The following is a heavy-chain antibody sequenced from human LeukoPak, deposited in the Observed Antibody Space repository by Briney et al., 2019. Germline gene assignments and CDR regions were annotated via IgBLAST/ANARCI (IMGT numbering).Heavy chain of an antibody. V-gene: IGHV4-39*01. J-gene: IGHJ5*02. Sequence: SETLSLTCTVSGGSISSSSYYWGWIRQPPGKGLEWIGSIYYSGSTYYNPSLKSRVTISVDTSKNQFSLKLSSVTAADTAVYYCAVLSQYGDYVHNWFDPWGQGTLVTVSS. CDR2: IYYSGST. D-gene: IGHD4-17*01. CDR1: GGSISSSSYY. CDR3: AVLSQYGDYVHNWFDP.